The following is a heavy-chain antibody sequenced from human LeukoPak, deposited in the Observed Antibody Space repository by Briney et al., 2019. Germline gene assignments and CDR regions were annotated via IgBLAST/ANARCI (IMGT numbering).Heavy chain of an antibody. CDR3: ARVLDYYYYMDV. CDR1: GYSISSGYY. J-gene: IGHJ6*03. V-gene: IGHV4-38-2*02. Sequence: SETLSLTCTVSGYSISSGYYWGWIRQPPGKGLEWIGSIYHSGSTYYNPSLKSRVTISVDTSKNQFSLKLSSVTAADTAVYYCARVLDYYYYMDVWGKGTTVTVSS. CDR2: IYHSGST.